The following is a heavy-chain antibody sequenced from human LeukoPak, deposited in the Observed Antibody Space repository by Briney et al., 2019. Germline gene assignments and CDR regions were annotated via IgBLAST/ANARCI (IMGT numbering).Heavy chain of an antibody. V-gene: IGHV4-39*01. CDR3: ARVGYSGYDLASDY. J-gene: IGHJ4*02. Sequence: PSETLSLTCTVSGGSISSSSYYWGWIRQPPGKGLEWIGSIYYSGSTYYNPSLKSRVTISVDTSKNQFSLKLSSVTAADTAVYYCARVGYSGYDLASDYWGQGTLVTVSS. CDR1: GGSISSSSYY. D-gene: IGHD5-12*01. CDR2: IYYSGST.